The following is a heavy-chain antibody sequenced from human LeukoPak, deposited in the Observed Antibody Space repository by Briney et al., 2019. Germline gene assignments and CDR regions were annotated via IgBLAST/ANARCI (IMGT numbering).Heavy chain of an antibody. Sequence: GGSLRLSCAASGFTFSSYGMSWVRQAPGKGLEWVSAISGNGDRTYYADSVKGRFSISRDNSKNTLYLQMNSLRAEDTAVYYCAREGWVGATRFFDYWGQGTLVTISS. J-gene: IGHJ4*02. CDR3: AREGWVGATRFFDY. CDR1: GFTFSSYG. D-gene: IGHD1-26*01. CDR2: ISGNGDRT. V-gene: IGHV3-23*01.